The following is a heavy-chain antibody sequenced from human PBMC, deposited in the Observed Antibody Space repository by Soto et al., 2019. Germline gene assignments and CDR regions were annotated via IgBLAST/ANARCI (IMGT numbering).Heavy chain of an antibody. D-gene: IGHD6-19*01. J-gene: IGHJ4*02. CDR1: GGSISSSNW. CDR2: IYHSGST. Sequence: QVQLQESGPGLVKPSGTLSLTCAVSGGSISSSNWWSWVRQPPGKGLEWIGEIYHSGSTNYNPSLKSRVTISVDKSKNQFSLKLSSVTAADTAVYYCASSPDQGPTPTNSIAVAGTLGYWGQGTLVTVSS. V-gene: IGHV4-4*02. CDR3: ASSPDQGPTPTNSIAVAGTLGY.